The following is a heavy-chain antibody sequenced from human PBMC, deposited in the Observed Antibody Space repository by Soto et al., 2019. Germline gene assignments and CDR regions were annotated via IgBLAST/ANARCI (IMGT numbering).Heavy chain of an antibody. J-gene: IGHJ4*02. CDR3: AHSIPGYLPIYFDY. D-gene: IGHD2-2*02. Sequence: QITLKESGPTLVKPTQTLTLTCTFSGFSLSTSGVGVGWIRQPPGKALEWLALIYWVDDKRYRPSLKSMLTITKDTSKNQVVLTMTNMYLVDTATYYCAHSIPGYLPIYFDYWGQGTLVTVSS. CDR1: GFSLSTSGVG. CDR2: IYWVDDK. V-gene: IGHV2-5*02.